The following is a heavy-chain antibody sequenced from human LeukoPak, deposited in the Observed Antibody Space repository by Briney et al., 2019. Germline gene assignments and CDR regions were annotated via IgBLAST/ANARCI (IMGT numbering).Heavy chain of an antibody. Sequence: EGSLRLSCAASGFTSSSYSMNWVRQAPGKGLEWVSSISSSSSYIYYADSVKGRFTISRDNAKNSLYLQMNSLRAEDTAVYYCARDLGGTVTTLHAFDIWGQGTMVTVSS. CDR2: ISSSSSYI. D-gene: IGHD4-17*01. CDR3: ARDLGGTVTTLHAFDI. CDR1: GFTSSSYS. V-gene: IGHV3-21*01. J-gene: IGHJ3*02.